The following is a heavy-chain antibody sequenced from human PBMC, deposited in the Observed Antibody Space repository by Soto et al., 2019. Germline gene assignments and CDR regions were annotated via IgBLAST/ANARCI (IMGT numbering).Heavy chain of an antibody. CDR1: GFTSSDSY. D-gene: IGHD2-15*01. V-gene: IGHV3-11*06. CDR3: TKRENMAAAVDY. Sequence: GGSLRLSCAASGFTSSDSYMIWIRQAPGKGLEWVSYISGGLSYINYADFVKGRFTISRDNAKNSLYLQMNSLRVEDTAVYYRTKRENMAAAVDYWGQGTQVTVSS. J-gene: IGHJ4*02. CDR2: ISGGLSYI.